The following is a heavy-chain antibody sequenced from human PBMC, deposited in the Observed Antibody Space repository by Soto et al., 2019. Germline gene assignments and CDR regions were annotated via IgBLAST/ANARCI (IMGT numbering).Heavy chain of an antibody. Sequence: GGSLRLSCAASGFTFSSFAMHWVRQAPGKGLEWVALISYDGSNEYYADSVKGRFAISRDNSKNTLYLQMNSLRTEDTAVYYCSGDQDYGGNSGPDYWGQGTLVTVSS. J-gene: IGHJ4*02. CDR3: SGDQDYGGNSGPDY. D-gene: IGHD4-17*01. CDR1: GFTFSSFA. CDR2: ISYDGSNE. V-gene: IGHV3-30*09.